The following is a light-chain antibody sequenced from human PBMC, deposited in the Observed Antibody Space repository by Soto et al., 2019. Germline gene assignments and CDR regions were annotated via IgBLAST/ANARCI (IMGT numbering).Light chain of an antibody. Sequence: EILMTQSPATLSVSPGDSATLSCRASRSVDTDLAWYQQKPGQAPRLLVFATSARTTGVPDRFRGSRSGTDFTLTISSLQPEDSATYYCHQYYNRPPWTFSQGTKVDIK. CDR3: HQYYNRPPWT. V-gene: IGKV3-15*01. CDR1: RSVDTD. J-gene: IGKJ1*01. CDR2: ATS.